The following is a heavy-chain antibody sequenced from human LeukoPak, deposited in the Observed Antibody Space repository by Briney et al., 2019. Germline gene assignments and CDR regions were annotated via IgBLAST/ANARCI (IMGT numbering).Heavy chain of an antibody. CDR1: GFTFSSYA. V-gene: IGHV3-23*01. J-gene: IGHJ2*01. CDR2: ISGSGGST. Sequence: GGSLRLSCAASGFTFSSYAMSWVRQAPGKGLEWVSAISGSGGSTYYADSVKGRFTIPRDNSKNTLYLQMNSLRAEDTAVYYCAKRSVAGTKRAWYFDLWGRGTLVTVSS. CDR3: AKRSVAGTKRAWYFDL. D-gene: IGHD6-19*01.